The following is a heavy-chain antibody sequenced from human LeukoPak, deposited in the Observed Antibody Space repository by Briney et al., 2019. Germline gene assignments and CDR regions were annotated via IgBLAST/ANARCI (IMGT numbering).Heavy chain of an antibody. CDR3: ARSAFISTGIAAFDQGFDP. Sequence: SETLSLTCTVSGGSISSSSYYWGWIRQPPGKGLEWIGTIYYSGSTYYNPSLKSRVTISVDTSKNQFSLKLSSVTAADTAVYYCARSAFISTGIAAFDQGFDPWGQGTLVTVSS. CDR1: GGSISSSSYY. V-gene: IGHV4-39*01. J-gene: IGHJ5*02. CDR2: IYYSGST. D-gene: IGHD6-25*01.